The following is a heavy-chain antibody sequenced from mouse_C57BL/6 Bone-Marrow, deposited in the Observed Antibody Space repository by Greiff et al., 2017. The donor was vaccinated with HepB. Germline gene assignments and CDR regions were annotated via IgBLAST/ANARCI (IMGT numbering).Heavy chain of an antibody. D-gene: IGHD1-1*01. CDR2: IDPENGDT. CDR3: TMLLRFDY. V-gene: IGHV14-4*01. Sequence: VQLQQSGAELVRPGASVKLSCTASGFNIKDDYMHWVKQRPEQGLEWIGWIDPENGDTEYASKFQGKATITADTSSNTAYLQLSNLTSEDTAVYYCTMLLRFDYWGQGTTLTVSS. CDR1: GFNIKDDY. J-gene: IGHJ2*01.